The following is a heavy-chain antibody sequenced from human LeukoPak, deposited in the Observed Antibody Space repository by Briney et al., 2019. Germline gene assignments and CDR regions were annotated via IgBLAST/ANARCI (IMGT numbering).Heavy chain of an antibody. Sequence: ASVKVSCKASGYTFTSYYMHWVRQAPGQGLEWMGIINPSGGSTSYAQKFQGRVTMTRDTSTSTVYMELSSLRSEDTAVYYCASNLAAAGTGGDFDYWGQGTLVTVSS. CDR1: GYTFTSYY. V-gene: IGHV1-46*01. J-gene: IGHJ4*02. D-gene: IGHD6-13*01. CDR3: ASNLAAAGTGGDFDY. CDR2: INPSGGST.